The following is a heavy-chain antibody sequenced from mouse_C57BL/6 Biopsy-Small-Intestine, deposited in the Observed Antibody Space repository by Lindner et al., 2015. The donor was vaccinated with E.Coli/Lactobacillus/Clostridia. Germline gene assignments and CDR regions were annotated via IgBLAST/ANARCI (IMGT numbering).Heavy chain of an antibody. Sequence: VQLQESGAELMKPGASVKLSCKATGYTFTGYWIEWVKQRPGHGLEWIGEILPGSGSTKYNEKFKGKATFTADSSSNTASMQLSSLTPGDTAVYYCASSYGNYFDYWGQGTTLTVSS. D-gene: IGHD2-1*01. V-gene: IGHV1-9*01. CDR2: ILPGSGST. CDR1: GYTFTGYW. CDR3: ASSYGNYFDY. J-gene: IGHJ2*01.